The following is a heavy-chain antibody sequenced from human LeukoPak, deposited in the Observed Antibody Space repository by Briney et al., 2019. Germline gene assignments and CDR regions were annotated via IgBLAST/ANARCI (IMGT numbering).Heavy chain of an antibody. CDR3: ARDDRGDTIDY. Sequence: GGSLRLSCAASGFTFSSYWMNWVRQAPGKGLEWISHISGSGTTIYYAVSVKGRFTISRDNAKNSLYLQMNSLRAEDTAVYYCARDDRGDTIDYWGQGTLVTVSS. D-gene: IGHD3-10*01. J-gene: IGHJ4*02. CDR1: GFTFSSYW. CDR2: ISGSGTTI. V-gene: IGHV3-48*04.